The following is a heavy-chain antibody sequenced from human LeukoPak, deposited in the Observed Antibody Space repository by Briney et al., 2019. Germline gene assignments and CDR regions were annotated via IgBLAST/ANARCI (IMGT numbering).Heavy chain of an antibody. Sequence: SETLSLTCTVSGGSISSYYLSWIRQPPGKGLEGIGYIYYSGSTNYNPSLKIRHTISVDTSKNQFSLKLRSVSAADTAVYYCARYYYDSSGYNFDYWGQGTLVTVSS. D-gene: IGHD3-22*01. V-gene: IGHV4-59*01. J-gene: IGHJ4*02. CDR1: GGSISSYY. CDR3: ARYYYDSSGYNFDY. CDR2: IYYSGST.